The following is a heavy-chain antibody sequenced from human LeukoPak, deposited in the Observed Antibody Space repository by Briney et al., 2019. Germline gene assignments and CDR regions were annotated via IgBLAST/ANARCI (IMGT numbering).Heavy chain of an antibody. J-gene: IGHJ6*03. Sequence: QSGGSLRLSCEASGFSFSGYAMSWVRQAPGKGLEWVSGISGSGGSTYYADSVKGRFTISRDNSKNTLYLQMNSLRAEDTAVYYCVKDPGLEWLFSYYHMDVWGEGTTVTVSS. D-gene: IGHD3-3*01. CDR1: GFSFSGYA. CDR3: VKDPGLEWLFSYYHMDV. V-gene: IGHV3-23*01. CDR2: ISGSGGST.